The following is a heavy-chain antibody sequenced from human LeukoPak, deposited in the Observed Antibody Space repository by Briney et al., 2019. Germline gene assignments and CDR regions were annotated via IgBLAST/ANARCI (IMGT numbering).Heavy chain of an antibody. CDR1: GGSISSYY. CDR2: IYTSGST. D-gene: IGHD6-19*01. Sequence: PSETLSLTCTVSGGSISSYYWSWIRQPAGKGLEWIGRIYTSGSTNYNPSLKSRVTMSVDTSKNQFSLKLSSVTAADTAVYYCARPPSSGWSYYFGYWGREPWSPSPQ. CDR3: ARPPSSGWSYYFGY. J-gene: IGHJ4*02. V-gene: IGHV4-4*07.